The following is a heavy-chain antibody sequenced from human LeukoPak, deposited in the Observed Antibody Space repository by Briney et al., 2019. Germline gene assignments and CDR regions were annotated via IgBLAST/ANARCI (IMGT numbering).Heavy chain of an antibody. J-gene: IGHJ5*02. CDR2: ISGNGGST. Sequence: GGSLRLSCAVSGFTFSDFAMSWVRQSPGKGLEWVSGISGNGGSTYYADSVKGRFTISRDNAKNSLYLQMNSLRAEDTAVYYCARGQIPAARMVWFDPWGQGTLVTVSS. CDR3: ARGQIPAARMVWFDP. D-gene: IGHD2-2*01. CDR1: GFTFSDFA. V-gene: IGHV3-23*01.